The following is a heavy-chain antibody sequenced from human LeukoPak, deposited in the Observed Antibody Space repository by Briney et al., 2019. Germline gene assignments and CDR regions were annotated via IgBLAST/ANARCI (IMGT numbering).Heavy chain of an antibody. D-gene: IGHD6-13*01. J-gene: IGHJ4*02. CDR1: GGSISSYY. CDR3: ARALPSAAAGIYFDY. Sequence: TSETLSLTCTVSGGSISSYYWSWIRQPPGKGLEWIGYIYYSGSTNYNPSLKSRVTISVDTSKNQFSLKLSSVTAADTAVYYCARALPSAAAGIYFDYWGQGTLVTVSS. V-gene: IGHV4-59*01. CDR2: IYYSGST.